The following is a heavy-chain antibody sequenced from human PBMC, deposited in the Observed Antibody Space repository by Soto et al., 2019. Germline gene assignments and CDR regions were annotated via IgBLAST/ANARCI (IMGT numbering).Heavy chain of an antibody. CDR1: GGTFSSYA. CDR2: ISPSFGTA. Sequence: QVQLVQTGAEVKKPGSSVKVSCKASGGTFSSYAISWVRQAPGQGLEWMGGISPSFGTANYARKFQGRVTITAAEASSTAYMELGSLRPEGTAVYSCARESRYCSRGSCYFLPGIASWGRGTRVTVSS. J-gene: IGHJ4*02. V-gene: IGHV1-69*12. D-gene: IGHD2-15*01. CDR3: ARESRYCSRGSCYFLPGIAS.